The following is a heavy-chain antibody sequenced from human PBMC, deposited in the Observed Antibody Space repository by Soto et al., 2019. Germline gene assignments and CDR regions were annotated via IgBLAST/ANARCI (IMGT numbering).Heavy chain of an antibody. D-gene: IGHD4-17*01. CDR2: ISSAGSKK. V-gene: IGHV3-30-3*01. Sequence: QVHLVESGGGVVQPGRSLRLSCAASGFSFSGFAMHWVRQAPGKGLEWVALISSAGSKKSYADSVKGRFTISRDNSKNTMNLQMNSLRPEDTAVYYSSTATCHDYGDFCFTFDYWGQGILVTVSS. CDR1: GFSFSGFA. CDR3: STATCHDYGDFCFTFDY. J-gene: IGHJ4*02.